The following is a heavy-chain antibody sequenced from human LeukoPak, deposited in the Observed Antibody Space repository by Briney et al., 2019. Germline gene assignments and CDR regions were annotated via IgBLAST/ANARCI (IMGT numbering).Heavy chain of an antibody. J-gene: IGHJ6*02. CDR1: GFTFSNFA. V-gene: IGHV3-23*01. D-gene: IGHD3-22*01. CDR3: ARGRSVGYYDSSGYYPYGMDV. Sequence: GGSLRLSCAASGFTFSNFAMSWVRQAPGKGLEWVSVISASGGSTYYADSVKGRFTISRDNPKNTLYLQMNSLRDEDTAVYYCARGRSVGYYDSSGYYPYGMDVWGQETTVTVSS. CDR2: ISASGGST.